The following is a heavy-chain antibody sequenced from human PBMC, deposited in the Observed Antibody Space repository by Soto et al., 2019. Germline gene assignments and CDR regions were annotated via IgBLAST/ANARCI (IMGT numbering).Heavy chain of an antibody. CDR2: IYWDDDK. CDR1: GFSLSTSGVG. J-gene: IGHJ3*02. Sequence: QITLKESGPTLVKPTQTLTLTCTFSGFSLSTSGVGVGWIRQPPGKALEWLALIYWDDDKRYSPSLKSRLTITKDTSKNQVVLTLTNMDPVDTATYYCAHRRPNNSGCYFRGAFDIWGQGTMVTVSS. V-gene: IGHV2-5*02. D-gene: IGHD6-19*01. CDR3: AHRRPNNSGCYFRGAFDI.